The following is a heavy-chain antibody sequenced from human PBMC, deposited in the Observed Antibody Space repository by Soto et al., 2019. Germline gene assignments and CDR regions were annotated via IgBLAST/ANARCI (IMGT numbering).Heavy chain of an antibody. V-gene: IGHV3-23*01. CDR1: EFTFSSYA. CDR2: ISESGGST. CDR3: AKPSTRYCGGDCSWDY. J-gene: IGHJ4*02. Sequence: EVQVLESGGGLVQPGGSLRLSCAASEFTFSSYAMSWVRQGPGKGLEWVSAISESGGSTYYADSVKGRFTISRDNSKNTLYLQMNSLRVEDTAVYYCAKPSTRYCGGDCSWDYWGQGTLVTVSS. D-gene: IGHD2-21*02.